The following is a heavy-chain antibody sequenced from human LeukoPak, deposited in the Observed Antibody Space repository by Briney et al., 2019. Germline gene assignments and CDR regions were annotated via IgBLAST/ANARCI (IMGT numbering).Heavy chain of an antibody. Sequence: GGSLRLSCAASGFTFSSCAMSWVRQAPGKGLEWVSAISGSGGSTYYADSVKGRFTISRDNSKNTLYLQMNSLRAEDTAVYYCAKDSVRIYDFWSGRTSHSFDYWGQGTLVTVSS. CDR2: ISGSGGST. J-gene: IGHJ4*02. D-gene: IGHD3-3*01. CDR3: AKDSVRIYDFWSGRTSHSFDY. CDR1: GFTFSSCA. V-gene: IGHV3-23*01.